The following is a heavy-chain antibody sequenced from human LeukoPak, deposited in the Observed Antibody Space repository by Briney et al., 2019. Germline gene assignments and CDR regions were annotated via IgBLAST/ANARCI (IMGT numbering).Heavy chain of an antibody. Sequence: KSGGSLRLSCAASGFTFSSYSMNWVRQAPGKGLEWVSSISSSSSYIYYADSVKGRFTISRDNAKNSLYLQMNSLRAEDTAVYYCARDGGITLVRGVIMGDYYYYYMDVRGRGTTVTVSS. CDR1: GFTFSSYS. CDR2: ISSSSSYI. J-gene: IGHJ6*03. V-gene: IGHV3-21*01. D-gene: IGHD3-10*01. CDR3: ARDGGITLVRGVIMGDYYYYYMDV.